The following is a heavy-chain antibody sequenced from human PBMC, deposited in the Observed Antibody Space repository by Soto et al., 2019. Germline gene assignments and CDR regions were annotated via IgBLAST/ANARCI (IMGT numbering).Heavy chain of an antibody. J-gene: IGHJ6*02. D-gene: IGHD3-10*01. CDR3: ARGRGGAYYYYGMDV. CDR1: GESICRYD. Sequence: PSETLALTCTASGESICRYDVSGIRKPPGKGLEWIGYMYNTGSTDYNPPLKSRVTISVDTSKNQFSLKLSSVTAADTAVYYCARGRGGAYYYYGMDVWGQGTTVTVSS. V-gene: IGHV4-59*01. CDR2: MYNTGST.